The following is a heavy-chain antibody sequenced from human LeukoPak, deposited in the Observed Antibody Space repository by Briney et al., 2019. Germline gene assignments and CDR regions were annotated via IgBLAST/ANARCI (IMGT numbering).Heavy chain of an antibody. CDR1: GFTLSSHP. CDR3: ARDASHFDSSGYFHNYYYGMDV. CDR2: IGNDGRMM. V-gene: IGHV3-48*03. D-gene: IGHD3-22*01. Sequence: GGSLRLSCAASGFTLSSHPMNWVRQAPGKGLEWVSYIGNDGRMMYYADSVKGRFTISRDSAKNSLYLQMNSLGADDTAVYYCARDASHFDSSGYFHNYYYGMDVWGQGTTVTVSS. J-gene: IGHJ6*02.